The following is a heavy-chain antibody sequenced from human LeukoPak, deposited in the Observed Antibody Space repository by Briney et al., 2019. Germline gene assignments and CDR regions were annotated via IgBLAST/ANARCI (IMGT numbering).Heavy chain of an antibody. Sequence: SVKVSCKASGGTFSSYAISRVRQAPGQGLEWMGGIIPIFGTANYAQKFQGRVTITADESTSTAYMELSSLRSEDTAVYYCARGPPTVPGWFDPWGQGTLVTVSS. V-gene: IGHV1-69*13. CDR1: GGTFSSYA. CDR3: ARGPPTVPGWFDP. J-gene: IGHJ5*02. D-gene: IGHD4-17*01. CDR2: IIPIFGTA.